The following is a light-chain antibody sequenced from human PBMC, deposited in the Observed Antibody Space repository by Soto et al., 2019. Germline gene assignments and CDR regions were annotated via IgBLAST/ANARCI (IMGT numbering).Light chain of an antibody. CDR3: QQYYSYPDT. J-gene: IGKJ5*01. Sequence: AIRMTQSPSSLSASRGDIVTITCRASQGISSYLAWYQQKPGKAPKLLIYAASTLQSGVPSRFSGSGSGTDFTLTISCLQSEDFATYYCQQYYSYPDTFGQGTRLEIK. CDR2: AAS. CDR1: QGISSY. V-gene: IGKV1-8*01.